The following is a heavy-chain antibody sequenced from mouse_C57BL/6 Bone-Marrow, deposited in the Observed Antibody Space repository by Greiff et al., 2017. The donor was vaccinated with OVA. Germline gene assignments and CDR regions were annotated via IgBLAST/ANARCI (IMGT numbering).Heavy chain of an antibody. Sequence: VKLMESGAELVRPGTSVKMSCKASGYTFTNYWIGWAKQRPGHGLEWIGDIYPGGGYTNYNEKFKGKATLTADKSSSTAYMQFSSLTSEDSAIYYCARHYYGSSPDYFDVWGTGTTVTVSS. CDR3: ARHYYGSSPDYFDV. CDR2: IYPGGGYT. J-gene: IGHJ1*03. CDR1: GYTFTNYW. V-gene: IGHV1-63*01. D-gene: IGHD1-1*01.